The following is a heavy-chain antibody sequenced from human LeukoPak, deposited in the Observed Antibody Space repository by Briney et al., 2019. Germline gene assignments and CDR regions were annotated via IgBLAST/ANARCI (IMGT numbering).Heavy chain of an antibody. D-gene: IGHD3-10*01. J-gene: IGHJ4*02. V-gene: IGHV1-2*02. CDR1: GYTFTGYY. Sequence: GASVKVSCKASGYTFTGYYMHWVRQAPGQGPEWMGWINPNSGGTNYAQKFQGRVTMTRDTSISTAYMELSRLRSDDTAVYYCARDYYGSGSPDYWGQGTLVTVSS. CDR3: ARDYYGSGSPDY. CDR2: INPNSGGT.